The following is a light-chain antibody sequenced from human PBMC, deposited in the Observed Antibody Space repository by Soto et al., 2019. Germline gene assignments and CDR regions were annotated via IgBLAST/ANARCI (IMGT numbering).Light chain of an antibody. V-gene: IGKV3-11*01. CDR1: QNIGTY. CDR2: DAS. Sequence: EIVLTQSPATLSLSPGERAILSCGASQNIGTYLAWYQQRPGQSPRLLIYDASNRAPGIPARFSGSGPGTDFPRSISRLEPEDFAVYYCLQRNTWPPWTFGQGTKVEI. J-gene: IGKJ1*01. CDR3: LQRNTWPPWT.